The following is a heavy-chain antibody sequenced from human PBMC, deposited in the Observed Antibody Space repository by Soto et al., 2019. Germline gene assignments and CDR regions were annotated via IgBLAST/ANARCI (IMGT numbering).Heavy chain of an antibody. CDR3: ARTLYDSSGYHHFQH. CDR1: GFTFSSYG. Sequence: GGSLRLSCAASGFTFSSYGMHRVRQAPGKGLEWVAVIWYDGSNKYYAGSVKGRFTISRDNSKDTLYLRMNSLRAEDTAVYYCARTLYDSSGYHHFQHWGQGTLVTVSS. D-gene: IGHD3-22*01. V-gene: IGHV3-33*01. CDR2: IWYDGSNK. J-gene: IGHJ1*01.